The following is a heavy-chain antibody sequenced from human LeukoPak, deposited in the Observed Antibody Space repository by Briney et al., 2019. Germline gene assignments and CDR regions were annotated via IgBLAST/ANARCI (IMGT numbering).Heavy chain of an antibody. CDR2: ISAYNGNT. J-gene: IGHJ4*02. CDR1: GYTFTSYG. D-gene: IGHD3-9*01. CDR3: ARFPNLYDILTGPVPP. Sequence: ASVKVSCKASGYTFTSYGISWVRQAPGQGLEWMGWISAYNGNTNYAQKLQGRVTSTTDTSTSTAYMELRSLRSDDTAVYYCARFPNLYDILTGPVPPWGQGTLVTVSS. V-gene: IGHV1-18*01.